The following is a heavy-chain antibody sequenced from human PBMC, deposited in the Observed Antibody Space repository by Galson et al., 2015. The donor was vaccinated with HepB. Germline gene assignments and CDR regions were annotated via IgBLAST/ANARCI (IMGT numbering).Heavy chain of an antibody. J-gene: IGHJ6*03. Sequence: SVKVSCKASGYTFTDYVVNWVRQAPGQGLEWMGWMNTNTGKPTYAPGFAGRFVCSLDTSVTTAYLQISSLETDDTAVYYCARSPLRFLDWLPYYDYYYMDVWGEGTTVTVSS. D-gene: IGHD3-3*01. CDR1: GYTFTDYV. CDR2: MNTNTGKP. CDR3: ARSPLRFLDWLPYYDYYYMDV. V-gene: IGHV7-4-1*02.